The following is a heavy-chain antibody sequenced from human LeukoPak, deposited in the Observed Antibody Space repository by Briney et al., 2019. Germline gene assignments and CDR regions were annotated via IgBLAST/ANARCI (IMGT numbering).Heavy chain of an antibody. V-gene: IGHV3-72*01. CDR2: IRNKANSYTT. Sequence: PGGSLRLSCAASGFIFSDHYMDWVRQAPGKGLDWVGRIRNKANSYTTEYAASVKGRFTISRDDSKNSMYLQMNSLKIEDTAVYYCVRISGSYYFDHWGQGTQVTVSS. D-gene: IGHD1-26*01. CDR1: GFIFSDHY. CDR3: VRISGSYYFDH. J-gene: IGHJ4*02.